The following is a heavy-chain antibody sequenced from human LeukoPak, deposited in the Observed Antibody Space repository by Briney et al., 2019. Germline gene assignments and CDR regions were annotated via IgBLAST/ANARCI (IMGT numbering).Heavy chain of an antibody. J-gene: IGHJ4*02. CDR1: GGTFSSYA. CDR2: IIPIFGTA. Sequence: SVKVSCKASGGTFSSYAISWVRQAPVQGLEWMGGIIPIFGTANYAQKFQGRVTITTDEFTIRSYMVRIRLRSEDTAVYYCASPLLDYGDYDPHFDYWGQGTLVTVSS. D-gene: IGHD4-17*01. V-gene: IGHV1-69*05. CDR3: ASPLLDYGDYDPHFDY.